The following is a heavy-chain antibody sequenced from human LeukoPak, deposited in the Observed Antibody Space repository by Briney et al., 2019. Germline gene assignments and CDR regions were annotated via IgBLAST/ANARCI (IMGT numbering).Heavy chain of an antibody. Sequence: PGGSLRLSCAASGSTFSSYWMSWVRQAPGKGLEWVANIKQDGSEKYYVDSVKGRFTISRDNAKNSLYLQMNSLRAEDTAVYYCARGVVYPAWSGPHWSDYWGQGALVTVSS. CDR2: IKQDGSEK. CDR1: GSTFSSYW. D-gene: IGHD3-3*01. J-gene: IGHJ4*02. CDR3: ARGVVYPAWSGPHWSDY. V-gene: IGHV3-7*01.